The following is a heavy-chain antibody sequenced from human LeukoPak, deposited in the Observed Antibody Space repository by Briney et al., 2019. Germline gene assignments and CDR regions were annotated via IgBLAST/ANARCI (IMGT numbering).Heavy chain of an antibody. J-gene: IGHJ5*02. CDR1: GYTFTSYY. CDR2: ISAYNGNT. V-gene: IGHV1-18*04. D-gene: IGHD2-21*02. Sequence: ASVKVSCKASGYTFTSYYMHWVRQAPGQGLERMGWISAYNGNTNYAQKLQGRVTMTTDTSTSTAYMELRSLRSDDTAVYYCAYCGGDCYSRWFDPWGQGTLVTVSS. CDR3: AYCGGDCYSRWFDP.